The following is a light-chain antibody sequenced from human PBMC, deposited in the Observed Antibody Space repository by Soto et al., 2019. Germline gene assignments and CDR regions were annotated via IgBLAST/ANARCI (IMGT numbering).Light chain of an antibody. CDR1: SGHSSYA. CDR3: QTWDTGTTVV. CDR2: LSSDGSH. Sequence: QSALTQSPSASASLGASVKLTCTLSSGHSSYAIAWHQQQPEKGPRYLMKLSSDGSHSKGDGIPDRFSGSSSGAERYLTISSLQSEDEADYYCQTWDTGTTVVFGGGTKLTVL. J-gene: IGLJ2*01. V-gene: IGLV4-69*01.